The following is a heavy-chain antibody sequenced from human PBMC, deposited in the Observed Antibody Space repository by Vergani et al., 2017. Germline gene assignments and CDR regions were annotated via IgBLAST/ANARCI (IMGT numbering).Heavy chain of an antibody. CDR1: GGSFSSNT. Sequence: QVQLVQSGAEVKKPGSSVKVSCKASGGSFSSNTISWVRQAPRQGLEWMGSIIPFLDIVNYEQKFQGRVTISADKSTSTAYMELSSLKSEDTAVYFCARDRKGWCGELRPFDYWGQGMLVTVSS. CDR3: ARDRKGWCGELRPFDY. J-gene: IGHJ4*02. CDR2: IIPFLDIV. V-gene: IGHV1-69*08. D-gene: IGHD3-10*01.